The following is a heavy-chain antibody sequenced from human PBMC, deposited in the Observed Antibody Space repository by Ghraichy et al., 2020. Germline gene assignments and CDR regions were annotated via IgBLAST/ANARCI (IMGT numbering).Heavy chain of an antibody. J-gene: IGHJ4*02. CDR2: IKEDGSEK. D-gene: IGHD2-21*01. V-gene: IGHV3-7*03. CDR1: GFNFSRYW. CDR3: GRALACCGDSYHSDYFDY. Sequence: GKSLRLSCAASGFNFSRYWMSWVRQAPGKGLEWVANIKEDGSEKYHMDSVKGRFTISRDNAKNSLYLQMNSLRVEDTALYYCGRALACCGDSYHSDYFDYWGQGTLVTVSS.